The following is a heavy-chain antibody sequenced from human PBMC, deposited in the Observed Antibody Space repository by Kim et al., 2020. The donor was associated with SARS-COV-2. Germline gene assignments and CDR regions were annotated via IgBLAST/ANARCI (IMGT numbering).Heavy chain of an antibody. CDR3: ARDYYYYGMDV. Sequence: TSSPSVHVRVTISVDASKNQFSLKLSSVTAADTAVYYCARDYYYYGMDVWGQGTTVTVSS. J-gene: IGHJ6*02. V-gene: IGHV4-34*01.